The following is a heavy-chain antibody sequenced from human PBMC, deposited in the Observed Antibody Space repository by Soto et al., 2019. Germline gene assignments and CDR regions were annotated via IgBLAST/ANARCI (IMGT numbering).Heavy chain of an antibody. D-gene: IGHD3-16*01. CDR2: ISWNSGMI. CDR3: TKSKGGRRQLPRGFDL. V-gene: IGHV3-9*01. CDR1: GFTFDDYA. Sequence: GGSLRLSCAPSGFTFDDYAMHWVRQAPGKCLEWVSGISWNSGMIDYADSVKGRFTISRDNAKKSLYLQMNSLRVEDTALYFCTKSKGGRRQLPRGFDLWGQGXLVTVSS. J-gene: IGHJ4*02.